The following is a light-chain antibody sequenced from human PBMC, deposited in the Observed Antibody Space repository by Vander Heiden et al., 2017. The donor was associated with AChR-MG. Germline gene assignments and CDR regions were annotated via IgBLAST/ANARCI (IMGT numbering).Light chain of an antibody. Sequence: QSVLTQPPSASGTPGQTVTISCSGTSSNVGNNFVDWYQQLPGTAPKLLIYKDNQRPSGVPDRFFGSKSGTSASLAISGIRSEDEADYYCAAWDDSLSGWVFGGGTKVTVL. J-gene: IGLJ3*02. CDR2: KDN. V-gene: IGLV1-47*01. CDR1: SSNVGNNF. CDR3: AAWDDSLSGWV.